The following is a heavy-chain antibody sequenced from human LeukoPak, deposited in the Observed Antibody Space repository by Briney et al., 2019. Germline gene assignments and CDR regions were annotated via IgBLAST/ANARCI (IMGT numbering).Heavy chain of an antibody. CDR1: GFAFRRFV. D-gene: IGHD3-9*01. V-gene: IGHV3-30-3*01. CDR3: QKTAYEILTAWDPKTFDY. Sequence: GRSLRLSCAASGFAFRRFVLHWVRQAPGRGLEWVAVISYDGTNRYFADSVQGRFTISRDNSKHTLYLQMSSLRPEDTVFFFKQKTAYEILTAWDPKTFDYWGQGALVTVSS. CDR2: ISYDGTNR. J-gene: IGHJ4*02.